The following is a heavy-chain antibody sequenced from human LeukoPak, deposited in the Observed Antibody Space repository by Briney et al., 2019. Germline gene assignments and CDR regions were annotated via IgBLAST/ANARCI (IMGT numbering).Heavy chain of an antibody. Sequence: PSETLSLTCTVSGGSISSYYWSWIRQPAGKGLEWIGRIYTSVSTNYNPSLKSRVAMSVDTSKNQFSLKLSSVTAADTAVYYCARDIISVMGIKASYFDLWGRGTLVTVSS. CDR1: GGSISSYY. CDR2: IYTSVST. J-gene: IGHJ2*01. V-gene: IGHV4-4*07. CDR3: ARDIISVMGIKASYFDL. D-gene: IGHD2-21*01.